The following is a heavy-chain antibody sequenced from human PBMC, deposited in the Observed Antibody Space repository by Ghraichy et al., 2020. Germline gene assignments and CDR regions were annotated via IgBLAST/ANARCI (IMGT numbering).Heavy chain of an antibody. J-gene: IGHJ6*03. V-gene: IGHV3-23*01. CDR1: GFTFSSYA. Sequence: GGSLRLSCAASGFTFSSYAMSWVRQAPGKGLEWVSAISGSGGSTYYADSVKGRFTISRDNSKNTLYLQMNSLRAEDTAVYYCAKVHGGDCTNGVCYVGVDYYYYYYMDVWGKGTTVTVSS. CDR2: ISGSGGST. D-gene: IGHD2-8*01. CDR3: AKVHGGDCTNGVCYVGVDYYYYYYMDV.